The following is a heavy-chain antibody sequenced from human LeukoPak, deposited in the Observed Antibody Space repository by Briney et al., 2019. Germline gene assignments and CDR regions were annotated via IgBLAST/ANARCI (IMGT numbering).Heavy chain of an antibody. D-gene: IGHD5-24*01. Sequence: PGGSLRLSCAVSGFNFRNAWMSWVRQAPGKGLEWVGRIKSNVDGGTADYAAPVKGRFSISRDDSKNMVSLQMNSLKIEDTAVYFCTTDVADIPFLWPQFNDYWGQGTLVAVSS. CDR1: GFNFRNAW. J-gene: IGHJ4*02. CDR3: TTDVADIPFLWPQFNDY. V-gene: IGHV3-15*01. CDR2: IKSNVDGGTA.